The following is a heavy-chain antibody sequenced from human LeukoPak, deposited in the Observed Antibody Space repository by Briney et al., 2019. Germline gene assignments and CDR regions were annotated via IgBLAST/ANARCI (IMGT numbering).Heavy chain of an antibody. CDR2: IYPGDSDT. J-gene: IGHJ3*02. CDR1: GYRFTSYW. CDR3: AREDPYYYDSRRGAFDI. D-gene: IGHD3-22*01. V-gene: IGHV5-51*01. Sequence: GESLKISCQGSGYRFTSYWIGWVRQLPGKGLEWMGIIYPGDSDTRYSPSFQGHVTISADKSITTAYLQWSSLKASDTAMYYCAREDPYYYDSRRGAFDIWGHGTMVTVSS.